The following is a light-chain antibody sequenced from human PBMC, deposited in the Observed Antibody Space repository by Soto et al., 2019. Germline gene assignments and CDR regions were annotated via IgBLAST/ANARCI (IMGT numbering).Light chain of an antibody. CDR1: QSVSSN. V-gene: IGKV3-15*01. CDR3: QHYNNCPRT. CDR2: GAS. Sequence: EIVMTHSPATLSVSPWDIATLSCRASQSVSSNLACYQQRPGQAPRLLIYGASTRATGIPARFSGSGSGTEFTLTISSLQSEDFAVYYCQHYNNCPRTFGQGTKVDIK. J-gene: IGKJ1*01.